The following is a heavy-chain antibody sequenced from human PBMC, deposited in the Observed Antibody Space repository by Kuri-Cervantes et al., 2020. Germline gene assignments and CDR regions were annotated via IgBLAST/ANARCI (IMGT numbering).Heavy chain of an antibody. CDR3: ACNSFDSSAYYYFDY. CDR2: IYYSGST. Sequence: SETLSLTCTVSGGSISSGDYYWSWIRQPPGKVLEWIGYIYYSGSTFYNPSLESRVTISVDTSKNQFSLKLTSVTAADTAVYYCACNSFDSSAYYYFDYWGQGTLVTVSS. CDR1: GGSISSGDYY. V-gene: IGHV4-30-4*01. J-gene: IGHJ4*02. D-gene: IGHD3-22*01.